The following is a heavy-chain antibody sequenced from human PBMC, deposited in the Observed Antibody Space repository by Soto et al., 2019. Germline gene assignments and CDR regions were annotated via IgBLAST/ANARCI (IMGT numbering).Heavy chain of an antibody. J-gene: IGHJ4*02. CDR3: ARGGYSSGWYPYPSFDY. CDR1: GGSISSYY. Sequence: QVQLQESGPGLVKPSETLSLTCTVSGGSISSYYWSWIRQPPGKGLEWIGYIYYSGSTNYNPSLKARVTIAEDTSKTQFSRKLSSVTAADTAGYYCARGGYSSGWYPYPSFDYWGQGTLVTVSS. CDR2: IYYSGST. D-gene: IGHD6-19*01. V-gene: IGHV4-59*01.